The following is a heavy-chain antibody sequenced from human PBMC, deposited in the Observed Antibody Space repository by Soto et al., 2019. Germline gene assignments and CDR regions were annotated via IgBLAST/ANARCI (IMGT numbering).Heavy chain of an antibody. J-gene: IGHJ4*02. V-gene: IGHV3-21*01. CDR3: ARDPYSSGRYYFDY. Sequence: LRLSCAASGFTFSSYSMNWVRQAPGKGLEWVSSISSSSSYIYYADSVKGRFTISRDNAKNSLYLQMNSLRAEDTAVYYCARDPYSSGRYYFDYWGQGTLVTVSS. CDR2: ISSSSSYI. D-gene: IGHD6-19*01. CDR1: GFTFSSYS.